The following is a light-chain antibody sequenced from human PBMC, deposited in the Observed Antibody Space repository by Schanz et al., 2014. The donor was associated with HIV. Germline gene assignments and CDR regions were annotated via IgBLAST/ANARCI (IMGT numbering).Light chain of an antibody. J-gene: IGKJ5*01. CDR1: QSIKSNF. CDR2: GAS. V-gene: IGKV3-20*01. CDR3: QQYNDWPPIT. Sequence: EILLTQSPGTLSLSPGDRATLSCRASQSIKSNFLAWYQQTPGQAPRLLIYGASTRATGIPDRFSGSGSGTDFTLTISRLEPEDFAVYYCQQYNDWPPITFGQGTRLEIK.